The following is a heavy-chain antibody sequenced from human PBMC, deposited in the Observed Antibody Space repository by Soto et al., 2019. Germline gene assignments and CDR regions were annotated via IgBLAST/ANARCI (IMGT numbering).Heavy chain of an antibody. CDR3: ASLRYYDFWSGYYTRDPYYYGMDV. D-gene: IGHD3-3*01. Sequence: GGSLRLSCAASGFKFSDSWMHWVRQAPGKGLVWVSRIHPDGSMTHYADSVKGRFTTSRDNAKNTVFLQLSSLRAEDTAVYYCASLRYYDFWSGYYTRDPYYYGMDVWGQGTTVTVSS. J-gene: IGHJ6*02. CDR2: IHPDGSMT. CDR1: GFKFSDSW. V-gene: IGHV3-74*01.